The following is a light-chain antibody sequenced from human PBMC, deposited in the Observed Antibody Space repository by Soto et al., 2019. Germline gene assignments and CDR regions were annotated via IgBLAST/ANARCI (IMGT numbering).Light chain of an antibody. CDR3: QQYYSSLFT. Sequence: DIQMTQSPSTLSASVGDRVTITCRASQSISSWLAWYQQKPGKAPNLLIYKASTLEIGVPSRFSGSGSGTEFTLTINSRQPDDFAAYYCQQYYSSLFTFGHGTKLEI. CDR2: KAS. J-gene: IGKJ2*01. V-gene: IGKV1-5*03. CDR1: QSISSW.